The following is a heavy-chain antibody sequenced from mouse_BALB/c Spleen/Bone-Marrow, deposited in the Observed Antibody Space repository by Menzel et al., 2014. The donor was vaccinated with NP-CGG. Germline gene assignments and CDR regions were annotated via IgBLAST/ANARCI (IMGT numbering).Heavy chain of an antibody. CDR2: ISYSGST. CDR3: ARSADWYFDV. CDR1: GYSITSDYA. Sequence: EVKLQESGPGLVKPSQSLSLTCTVTGYSITSDYAWNWIRQFPGNKLEWMDYISYSGSTSYNPSLKSRISITRDTSKNQFILQLNSVTAEDTATYYCARSADWYFDVWGAGTTVTVSS. J-gene: IGHJ1*01. V-gene: IGHV3-2*02.